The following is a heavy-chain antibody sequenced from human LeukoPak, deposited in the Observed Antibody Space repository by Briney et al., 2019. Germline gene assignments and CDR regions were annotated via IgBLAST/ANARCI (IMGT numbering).Heavy chain of an antibody. CDR1: GGSISSSSYY. D-gene: IGHD4-17*01. V-gene: IGHV4-39*01. Sequence: SETLSLTCTVSGGSISSSSYYWAWIRQPPGKGLDCIGTVYYSGSTYYNPSLKGRVTISVDTSKNQFSLKLTSVTATDTSVYYCARFDYGDYYFDYWGQGTLVTVSS. J-gene: IGHJ4*02. CDR3: ARFDYGDYYFDY. CDR2: VYYSGST.